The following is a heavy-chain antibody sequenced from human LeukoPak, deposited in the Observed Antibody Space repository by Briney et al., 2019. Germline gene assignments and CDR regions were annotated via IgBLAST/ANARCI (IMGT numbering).Heavy chain of an antibody. V-gene: IGHV4-31*03. CDR2: IYYSGST. Sequence: SETLSLTCTVSGGSISSGGYYWSWIRQHPGKGLEWIGYIYYSGSTYYNPSLKSRVTISVDASKNQFSLKLSSVTAADTAVYYCARRYCSSTSCYAGGGWFDPWGQGTLVTVSS. D-gene: IGHD2-2*01. J-gene: IGHJ5*02. CDR1: GGSISSGGYY. CDR3: ARRYCSSTSCYAGGGWFDP.